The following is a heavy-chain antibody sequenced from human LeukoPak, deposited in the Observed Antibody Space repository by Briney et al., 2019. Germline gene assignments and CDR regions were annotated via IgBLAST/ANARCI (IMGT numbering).Heavy chain of an antibody. D-gene: IGHD3-3*01. Sequence: ASVKVSCKVSGYTLTELSMHWVRQAPGKGLEWMGGFDPEDGETIYAQKFQGRVTMTEDTSTDTAYVELSSLRSEDTAVYYCATVVYTYDFWSGYSPPDQYFQHWGQGTLVTVSS. V-gene: IGHV1-24*01. J-gene: IGHJ1*01. CDR2: FDPEDGET. CDR3: ATVVYTYDFWSGYSPPDQYFQH. CDR1: GYTLTELS.